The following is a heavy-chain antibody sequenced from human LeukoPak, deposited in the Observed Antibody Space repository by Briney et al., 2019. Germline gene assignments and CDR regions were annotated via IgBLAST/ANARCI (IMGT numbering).Heavy chain of an antibody. CDR2: INPISGGT. V-gene: IGHV1-2*02. CDR3: ARDLFTRKTLGNWDSRAFHI. D-gene: IGHD1-14*01. CDR1: GYTFTGYY. J-gene: IGHJ3*02. Sequence: ASVKVSCKTSGYTFTGYYIHWVRKAPGQGLHWLGWINPISGGTNYAQNFQGRVTVTRDTSTATAYMELRWLTSDDTAVYYCARDLFTRKTLGNWDSRAFHIWGQGTMVTVSS.